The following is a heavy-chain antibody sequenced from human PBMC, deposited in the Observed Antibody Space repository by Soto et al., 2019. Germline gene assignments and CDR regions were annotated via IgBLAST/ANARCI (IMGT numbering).Heavy chain of an antibody. J-gene: IGHJ4*02. Sequence: ASVKVSCKASGYTFTSYAMHWVRQAPGQRLEWTGWINAGNGNTKYSQKFQGRVTITRDTSASTAYMELSSLRSEDTAVYYCATSIVVMTALDYWGQGTLVTVSS. V-gene: IGHV1-3*01. CDR2: INAGNGNT. D-gene: IGHD2-21*02. CDR3: ATSIVVMTALDY. CDR1: GYTFTSYA.